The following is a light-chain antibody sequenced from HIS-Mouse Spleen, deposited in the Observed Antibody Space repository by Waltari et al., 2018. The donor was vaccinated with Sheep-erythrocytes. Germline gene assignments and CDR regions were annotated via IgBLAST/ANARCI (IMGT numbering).Light chain of an antibody. CDR1: RRVGGGSNS. J-gene: IGLJ2*01. V-gene: IGLV2-11*01. CDR2: DVS. Sequence: QSALTQPRSAPGSPGQSVTISCTGTRRVGGGSNSAPWYQQHPGKAPKLMIYDVSKRPSGIPERFSGSNSGNTATLTISGTQAMDEADYYCQAWDSSTVVFGGGTKLTVL. CDR3: QAWDSSTVV.